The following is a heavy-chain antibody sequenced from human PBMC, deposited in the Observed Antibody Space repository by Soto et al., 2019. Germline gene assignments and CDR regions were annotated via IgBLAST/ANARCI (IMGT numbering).Heavy chain of an antibody. CDR2: IYYSGST. CDR3: ARLYSSSPPLVFDY. CDR1: GGSISSYY. Sequence: SETLSLTCTVSGGSISSYYWSWIRQPPGKGLEWIGYIYYSGSTNYNPSLKSRVTISVDTSKNQFSLKLSSVTAADTAVYYCARLYSSSPPLVFDYWGQGTLVTVSS. J-gene: IGHJ4*02. V-gene: IGHV4-59*01. D-gene: IGHD6-6*01.